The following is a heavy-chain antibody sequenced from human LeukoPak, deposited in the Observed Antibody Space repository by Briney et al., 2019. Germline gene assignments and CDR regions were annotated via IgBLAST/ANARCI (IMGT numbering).Heavy chain of an antibody. D-gene: IGHD3-10*01. V-gene: IGHV3-23*01. CDR1: GFTFSSYG. J-gene: IGHJ4*02. CDR2: ISGSGGST. Sequence: PGGSLRLSCAASGFTFSSYGMSWVRQAPGKGLEWVSAISGSGGSTYYADSVKGRFTISRDNSKNTLYLQMNSLRAEDTAVYYCAKDTHGSGSYHFPCDPSGVLVDYWGQGTLVTVSS. CDR3: AKDTHGSGSYHFPCDPSGVLVDY.